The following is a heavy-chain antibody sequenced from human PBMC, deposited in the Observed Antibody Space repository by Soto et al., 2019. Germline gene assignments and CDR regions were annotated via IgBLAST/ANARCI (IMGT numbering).Heavy chain of an antibody. Sequence: SETLSLTCTVSGGSISSGGYYWSWIRQHPGKGLEWIGYIYYSGSTYYNPSLKSRVTISVDTSKKQFSLKLSSVTAADTAVYFCARDRGYESSLGLYYWGQGTLATVSS. J-gene: IGHJ4*02. D-gene: IGHD3-22*01. V-gene: IGHV4-31*03. CDR3: ARDRGYESSLGLYY. CDR2: IYYSGST. CDR1: GGSISSGGYY.